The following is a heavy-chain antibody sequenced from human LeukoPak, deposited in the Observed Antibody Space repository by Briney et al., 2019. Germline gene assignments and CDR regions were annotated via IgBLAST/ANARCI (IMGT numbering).Heavy chain of an antibody. J-gene: IGHJ4*02. D-gene: IGHD5-24*01. CDR2: VYSSGIT. CDR3: ARFLGRLQLGTDFDY. Sequence: SETLSLTCTVSDGAISSYYWSWIRQPPGKGLEWIGYVYSSGITNYNPSLKSRVTISVDRSKNQFSLKLSSVTAADTAVYYCARFLGRLQLGTDFDYWGQGTLVTVSS. V-gene: IGHV4-59*12. CDR1: DGAISSYY.